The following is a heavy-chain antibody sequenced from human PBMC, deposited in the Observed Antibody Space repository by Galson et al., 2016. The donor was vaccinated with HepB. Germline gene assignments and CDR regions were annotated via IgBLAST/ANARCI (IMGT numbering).Heavy chain of an antibody. CDR2: IYTGGDT. CDR1: GFNVSRNH. J-gene: IGHJ6*02. D-gene: IGHD2-8*01. V-gene: IGHV3-53*01. CDR3: ARNGYHSAMDV. Sequence: SLRLSCAASGFNVSRNHLSWVRQAPGKGLEWVSGIYTGGDTYYAGSVKGRFIISRETSKNTLYLQMNILRVEESAGYFCARNGYHSAMDVWGQGTPVTVSS.